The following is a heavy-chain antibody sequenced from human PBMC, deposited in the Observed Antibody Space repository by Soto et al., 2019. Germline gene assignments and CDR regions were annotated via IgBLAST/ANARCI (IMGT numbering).Heavy chain of an antibody. J-gene: IGHJ3*02. CDR3: AKDVWNDVPATDGFDI. CDR1: GFTFRRHG. Sequence: LRLSCAASGFTFRRHGMHWVRQAPGKGLEWLTIISYDGSQKFYAESVKGRFTISRDNSKNMVYLQMNSLRAEDAAVYYCAKDVWNDVPATDGFDIWGQGTMVTVSS. D-gene: IGHD1-1*01. V-gene: IGHV3-30*18. CDR2: ISYDGSQK.